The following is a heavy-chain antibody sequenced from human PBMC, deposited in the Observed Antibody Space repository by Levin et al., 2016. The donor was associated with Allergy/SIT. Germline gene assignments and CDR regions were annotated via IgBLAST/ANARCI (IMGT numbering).Heavy chain of an antibody. CDR1: GGSFSGYY. CDR2: INHSGST. J-gene: IGHJ6*02. CDR3: ARGSQLLYGLMAGNYYYGMDV. Sequence: SETLSLTCAVYGGSFSGYYWSWIRQPPGKGLEWIGEINHSGSTNYNPSLKSRVTISVDTSKNQFSLKLSSVTAADTAVYYCARGSQLLYGLMAGNYYYGMDVWGQGTTVTVSS. D-gene: IGHD2-2*02. V-gene: IGHV4-34*01.